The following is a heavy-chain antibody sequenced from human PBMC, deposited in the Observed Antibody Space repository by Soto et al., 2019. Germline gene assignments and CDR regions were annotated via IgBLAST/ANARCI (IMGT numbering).Heavy chain of an antibody. D-gene: IGHD3-10*01. CDR2: IYYSGST. J-gene: IGHJ4*02. V-gene: IGHV4-59*01. Sequence: SETLSLTCTVSCGSISSYYWSWIRQPPGKGLEWIGYIYYSGSTNYNPSLKSRVTISVDTSKNQFSLKLSSVTAADTAVYYCGGGAGIGEGAAAYWGKGTLVPVSS. CDR3: GGGAGIGEGAAAY. CDR1: CGSISSYY.